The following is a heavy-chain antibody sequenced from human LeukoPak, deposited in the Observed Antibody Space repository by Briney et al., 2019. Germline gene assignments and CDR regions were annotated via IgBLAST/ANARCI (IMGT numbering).Heavy chain of an antibody. D-gene: IGHD2-21*02. V-gene: IGHV3-30*02. CDR1: GFIFRSCG. Sequence: PGGSLRLSCAASGFIFRSCGMYWVRQAPGKGLECVAFIRYDGSHKYYVDSVKGRFTISGDNSKNTLYLQMNSLSAEDTGVYYCAKARDERHIVVVTGTISDYWGQGTLVTVSS. CDR3: AKARDERHIVVVTGTISDY. CDR2: IRYDGSHK. J-gene: IGHJ4*02.